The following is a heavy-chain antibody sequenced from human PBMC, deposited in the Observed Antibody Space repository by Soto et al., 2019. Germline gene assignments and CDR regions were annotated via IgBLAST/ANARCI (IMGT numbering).Heavy chain of an antibody. Sequence: SXKVSFKVSAYRXTEISLHLVRQAAGIGLEWMGGLDREGGETIYAQKFQGRVTMTEDTSADTAYMELSRLRSEDTAIYYCVIFYYYYGMDVWGQGTTGTVS. CDR2: LDREGGET. CDR1: AYRXTEIS. CDR3: VIFYYYYGMDV. V-gene: IGHV1-24*01. J-gene: IGHJ6*02.